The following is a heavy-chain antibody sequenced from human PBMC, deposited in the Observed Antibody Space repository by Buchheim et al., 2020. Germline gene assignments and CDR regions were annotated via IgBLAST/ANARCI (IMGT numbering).Heavy chain of an antibody. Sequence: EVQLVESGGGLVQPGGSLRLSCAASGFTFSSYWMSWVRQAPGKGLEWVANIKQDGSEKYYVDSVKGRFTISRDNAKNSLYLQMNSLRAEDTAVYYWAHHKGIYGSGGYYPYNWFDPWGQGTL. D-gene: IGHD3-10*01. J-gene: IGHJ5*02. V-gene: IGHV3-7*01. CDR3: AHHKGIYGSGGYYPYNWFDP. CDR2: IKQDGSEK. CDR1: GFTFSSYW.